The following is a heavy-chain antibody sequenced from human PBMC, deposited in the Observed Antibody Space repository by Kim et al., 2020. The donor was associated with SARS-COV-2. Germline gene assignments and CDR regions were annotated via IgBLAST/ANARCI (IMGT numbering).Heavy chain of an antibody. CDR3: ARGPFFYSSDLYYAMDV. D-gene: IGHD3-22*01. V-gene: IGHV4-39*02. J-gene: IGHJ6*02. CDR1: GGAIPSTRHY. Sequence: SETLSLTCPVSGGAIPSTRHYWAWVRQSPGKGLEWIGTIYYNGRGDYNSALSGRVTMSVDTSKNHFSLKIKSVTAADTAVYYCARGPFFYSSDLYYAMDVWGQGSSVTVSS. CDR2: IYYNGRG.